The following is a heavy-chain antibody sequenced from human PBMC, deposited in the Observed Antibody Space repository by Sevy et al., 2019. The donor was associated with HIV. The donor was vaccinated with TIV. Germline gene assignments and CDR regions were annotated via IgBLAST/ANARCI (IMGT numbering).Heavy chain of an antibody. CDR1: GYTLTELS. Sequence: ASVKVSYKVSGYTLTELSMHWVRQAPGKGLEWMGGFDPEDGETIYAQKFQGRVTMTESTSTDTAYMELSSLRSEDTAVYYCATVAVAGTMFQHWGQGTLVTVSS. J-gene: IGHJ1*01. CDR2: FDPEDGET. CDR3: ATVAVAGTMFQH. V-gene: IGHV1-24*01. D-gene: IGHD6-19*01.